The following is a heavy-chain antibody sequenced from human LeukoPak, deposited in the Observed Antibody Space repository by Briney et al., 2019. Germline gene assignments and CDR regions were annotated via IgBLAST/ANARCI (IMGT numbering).Heavy chain of an antibody. D-gene: IGHD3-9*01. J-gene: IGHJ4*02. CDR2: IYTSGST. Sequence: SETLSLTCTVSGGSISSYYWSWIRQPAGKGLEWIGRIYTSGSTNYNPSLKSRVTMSVDTSKNQFSLKLSSVTAADTAVYYCARDVGGVNDILTGYSPFDYWGQGTLVTVSS. V-gene: IGHV4-4*07. CDR1: GGSISSYY. CDR3: ARDVGGVNDILTGYSPFDY.